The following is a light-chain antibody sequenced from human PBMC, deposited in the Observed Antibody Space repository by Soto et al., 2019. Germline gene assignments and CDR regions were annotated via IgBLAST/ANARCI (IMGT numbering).Light chain of an antibody. CDR1: PSISDSN. Sequence: EIVLTQSPDTLSLSPGERATLSCRASPSISDSNLAWYQQRPGQPPRHLIYATFIRATYVPDRFIGSGSGTEFTLTIGRLEPEDFAVFFCQHYGTSLFTLGPGTRVDIK. CDR3: QHYGTSLFT. V-gene: IGKV3-20*01. CDR2: ATF. J-gene: IGKJ3*01.